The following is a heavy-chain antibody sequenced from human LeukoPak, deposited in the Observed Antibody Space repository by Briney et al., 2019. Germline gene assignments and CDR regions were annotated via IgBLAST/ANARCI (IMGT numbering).Heavy chain of an antibody. CDR3: AGRAANYGMDV. CDR2: IYSSGST. D-gene: IGHD1-26*01. Sequence: GGSLRLSCAASGFTVSNTYMSWVRQAPGKGLEWVSIIYSSGSTYYADSVKGRFTISRDNSNNTLYLQMNSLRAEDTGLYYCAGRAANYGMDVWGQGTTVTVSS. J-gene: IGHJ6*02. V-gene: IGHV3-66*01. CDR1: GFTVSNTY.